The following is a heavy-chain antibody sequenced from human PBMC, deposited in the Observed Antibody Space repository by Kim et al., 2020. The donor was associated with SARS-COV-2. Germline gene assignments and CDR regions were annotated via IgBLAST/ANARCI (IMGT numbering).Heavy chain of an antibody. D-gene: IGHD6-13*01. J-gene: IGHJ6*02. CDR1: GFTFSSYG. CDR2: IWYDGSNK. CDR3: ARDMGGERVMSSSWYDYYYYYGMDV. V-gene: IGHV3-33*01. Sequence: GGSLRLSCAASGFTFSSYGMHWVRQAPGKGLEWVAVIWYDGSNKYYADSVKGRFTISRDNSKNTLYMQMNSLRAEDTAVYYCARDMGGERVMSSSWYDYYYYYGMDVWGQGTTVTVSS.